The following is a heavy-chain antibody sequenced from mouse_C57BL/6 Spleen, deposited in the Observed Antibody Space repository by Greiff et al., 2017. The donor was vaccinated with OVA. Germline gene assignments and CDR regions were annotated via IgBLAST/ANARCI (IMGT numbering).Heavy chain of an antibody. V-gene: IGHV14-1*01. CDR3: TTGLNDYDGNYAMDY. J-gene: IGHJ4*01. CDR2: LDPEDGDT. Sequence: EVQLQQSGAELVRPGASVTLSCTASGFNIKDYYMHWVKQRPEQGLEWIGRLDPEDGDTEYAPQFQGKATMTADTSSNTAYLQLSSLTSEDTAVYYCTTGLNDYDGNYAMDYWGQGTSVTVSS. CDR1: GFNIKDYY. D-gene: IGHD2-4*01.